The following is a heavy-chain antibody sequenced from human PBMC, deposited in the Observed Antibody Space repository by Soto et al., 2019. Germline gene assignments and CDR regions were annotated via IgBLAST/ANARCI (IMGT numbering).Heavy chain of an antibody. J-gene: IGHJ5*02. CDR3: ARDRNIVVVPAATHWFDP. CDR2: IIPILGIA. Sequence: QVQLVQSGAEVKKPGSSVKVSCKASGGTFSSYTISWVRQAPGQGLEWMGRIIPILGIANYAQKFQGRVTITADKSTSTAYMELSSLRSEDTAVYYCARDRNIVVVPAATHWFDPWGQGTLVNVSS. D-gene: IGHD2-2*01. V-gene: IGHV1-69*08. CDR1: GGTFSSYT.